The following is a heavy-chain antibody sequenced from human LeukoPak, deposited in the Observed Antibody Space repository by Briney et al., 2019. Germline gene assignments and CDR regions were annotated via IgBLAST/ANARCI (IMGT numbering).Heavy chain of an antibody. CDR2: IIPIFGTA. J-gene: IGHJ4*02. V-gene: IGHV1-69*05. CDR1: GGTFSSYA. D-gene: IGHD2-15*01. Sequence: GASVKVSCKASGGTFSSYAISWVRQAPGQGLEWMGGIIPIFGTANYAQKFQGRVTITTDESTSTAYMELSSLRSEDTAVYYCATYSSVVGNLYFDYWGQGTLVTVSS. CDR3: ATYSSVVGNLYFDY.